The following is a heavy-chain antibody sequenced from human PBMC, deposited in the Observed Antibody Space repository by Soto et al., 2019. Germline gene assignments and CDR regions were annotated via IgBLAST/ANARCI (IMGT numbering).Heavy chain of an antibody. J-gene: IGHJ6*03. Sequence: GGSLRLSCAAPGFTFSSYGMHWVRQAPGKGLEWVAVISYDGSNKYYADSVKGRFTISRDNSKNTLYLQMNSLRAEDTAVYYCAKSLELRAYYYYMDVWGKGTTVTVSS. CDR3: AKSLELRAYYYYMDV. CDR2: ISYDGSNK. CDR1: GFTFSSYG. D-gene: IGHD1-7*01. V-gene: IGHV3-30*18.